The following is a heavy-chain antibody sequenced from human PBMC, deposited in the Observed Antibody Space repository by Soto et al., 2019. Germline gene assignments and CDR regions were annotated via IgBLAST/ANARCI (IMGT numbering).Heavy chain of an antibody. CDR1: GDSVSSNSAA. D-gene: IGHD3-16*01. CDR2: TYYRSKWYN. Sequence: SQTLSLTCAISGDSVSSNSAAWNWIRQSPSRGLEWLGRTYYRSKWYNDYAVSVKSRITINPDTSKNQFSLQLNSVTPEDTAVYYCARVRDYDYIWGSSSGGYYFDYWGQGTLVTVSS. V-gene: IGHV6-1*01. J-gene: IGHJ4*02. CDR3: ARVRDYDYIWGSSSGGYYFDY.